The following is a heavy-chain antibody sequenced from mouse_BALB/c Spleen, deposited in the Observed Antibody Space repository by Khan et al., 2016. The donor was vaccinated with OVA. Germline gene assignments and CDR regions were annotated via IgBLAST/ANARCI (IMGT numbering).Heavy chain of an antibody. CDR2: IWAGGST. CDR3: ARLEDI. CDR1: GFSLTSYG. D-gene: IGHD1-3*01. J-gene: IGHJ2*01. Sequence: QVQLKESGPGLVAPSQSLSITCTVSGFSLTSYGVHWVRQPPGKGLEWLGVIWAGGSTNYNSALMYRMSISKDKSKSKVLLKMNSLQTDDTAMYYFARLEDIWGQGTTLTVSS. V-gene: IGHV2-9*02.